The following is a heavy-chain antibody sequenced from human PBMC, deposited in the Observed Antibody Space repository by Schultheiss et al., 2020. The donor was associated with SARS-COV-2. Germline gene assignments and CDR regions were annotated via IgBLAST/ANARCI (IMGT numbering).Heavy chain of an antibody. V-gene: IGHV3-23*01. Sequence: GGSLRLSCAASGFTFSSYSMNWVRQAPGKGLEWVSAISGSGGSTYYADSVKGRFTISRDNSKNTLYLQMNSLRAEDTAVYYCAKDSATMTSFDYWGRGTLVTVSS. CDR1: GFTFSSYS. J-gene: IGHJ4*02. CDR3: AKDSATMTSFDY. CDR2: ISGSGGST. D-gene: IGHD3-22*01.